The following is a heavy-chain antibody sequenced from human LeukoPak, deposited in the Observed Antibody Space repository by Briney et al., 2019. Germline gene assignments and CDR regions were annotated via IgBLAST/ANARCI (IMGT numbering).Heavy chain of an antibody. J-gene: IGHJ4*02. V-gene: IGHV1-69*04. Sequence: SVKVSCKASGGTFSSYAISWVRQAPGQGLEWMGRIIPILGIANYAQKFQGRVTITADKSTSTAYMELSSLRSEDTAVYYCARDSLDSSGYTGYWGQGTLVTVPS. D-gene: IGHD3-22*01. CDR2: IIPILGIA. CDR1: GGTFSSYA. CDR3: ARDSLDSSGYTGY.